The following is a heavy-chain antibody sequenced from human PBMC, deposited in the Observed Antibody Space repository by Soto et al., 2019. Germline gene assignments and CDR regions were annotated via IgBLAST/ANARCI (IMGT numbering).Heavy chain of an antibody. CDR1: GFTFSSYG. V-gene: IGHV3-33*01. Sequence: GGSLRLSCAASGFTFSSYGMHWVRQAPGKGLEWVAVIWYDGSNKYYADSVKGRFTISRDNSKNTLYLQMNSLRAEDTAVYYCASSGVHYYYYGMDVCAQGTTVTVSS. J-gene: IGHJ6*02. CDR2: IWYDGSNK. CDR3: ASSGVHYYYYGMDV. D-gene: IGHD6-19*01.